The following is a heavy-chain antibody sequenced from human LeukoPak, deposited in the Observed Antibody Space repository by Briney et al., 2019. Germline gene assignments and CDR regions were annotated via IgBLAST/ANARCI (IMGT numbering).Heavy chain of an antibody. CDR1: GFSFSSSA. Sequence: GGSLRLSCAASGFSFSSSAMSWVRQAPGKGLEWVSAISGSGGNTYYAGSVKGRFTIFRDNSKNTLYLQMNSLRAEDTAVYYCCGSTYYYYYGMDVWGQGTTVTVSS. CDR3: CGSTYYYYYGMDV. CDR2: ISGSGGNT. V-gene: IGHV3-23*01. J-gene: IGHJ6*02. D-gene: IGHD2-2*01.